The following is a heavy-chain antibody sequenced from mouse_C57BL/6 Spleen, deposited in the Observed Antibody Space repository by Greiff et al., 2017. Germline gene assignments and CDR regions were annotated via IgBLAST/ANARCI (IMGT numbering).Heavy chain of an antibody. D-gene: IGHD2-4*01. Sequence: EVLLVESGGGLVQPGGSLKLSCAASGFTFSDYYMYWVRQTPEKRLEWVAYISNGGGSTYYPDTVKGRFTISRDNAKNTLYLQLSRLKSEDTAMYYCARHEGDYDDDYWGQGTTLTVSS. CDR1: GFTFSDYY. V-gene: IGHV5-12*01. CDR3: ARHEGDYDDDY. CDR2: ISNGGGST. J-gene: IGHJ2*01.